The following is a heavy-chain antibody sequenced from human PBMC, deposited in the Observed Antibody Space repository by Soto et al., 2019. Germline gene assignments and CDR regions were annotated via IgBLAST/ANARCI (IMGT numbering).Heavy chain of an antibody. V-gene: IGHV4-39*01. D-gene: IGHD3-3*01. Sequence: ETLSLTCTVSGGSISSDSYYWGWIRQPPGKGLVSIGSIYYSGSTYYNPSLKSRVIISVDTSKNQFSLKLNSVTAADTAVYYCARQKRGYDFWTGYRLDYWGQGTLVTVSS. J-gene: IGHJ4*02. CDR3: ARQKRGYDFWTGYRLDY. CDR2: IYYSGST. CDR1: GGSISSDSYY.